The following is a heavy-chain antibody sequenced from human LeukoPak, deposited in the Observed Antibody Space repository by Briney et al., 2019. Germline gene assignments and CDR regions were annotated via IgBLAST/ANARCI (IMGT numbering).Heavy chain of an antibody. Sequence: GGSLRLSCAASGFTFSSYWMSWVRQAPGKGLEWVSYISSSGSTKYYADSVRGRFTISRDNAKNSLYLQMNSLRAEDTAVYYCARDHGGVLVRGVIDYWGQGTLVTVSS. CDR1: GFTFSSYW. D-gene: IGHD3-10*01. CDR3: ARDHGGVLVRGVIDY. V-gene: IGHV3-48*04. CDR2: ISSSGSTK. J-gene: IGHJ4*02.